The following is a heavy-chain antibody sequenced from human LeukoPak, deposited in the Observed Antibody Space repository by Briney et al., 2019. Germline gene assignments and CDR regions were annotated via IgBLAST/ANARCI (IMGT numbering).Heavy chain of an antibody. J-gene: IGHJ5*02. V-gene: IGHV4-34*01. CDR1: GGSFSGYY. D-gene: IGHD1-26*01. Sequence: SETLSLTCAVYGGSFSGYYWSWIRQPPGKGLEWIGEINHSGSTNYNPSLKSRVTISVDTSKNQFSLKLSPVTAAYTAVYYCARIVGATSSPFDPWVQGTLVTVPS. CDR2: INHSGST. CDR3: ARIVGATSSPFDP.